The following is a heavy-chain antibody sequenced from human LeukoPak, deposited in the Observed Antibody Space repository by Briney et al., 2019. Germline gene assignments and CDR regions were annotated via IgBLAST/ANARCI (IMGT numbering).Heavy chain of an antibody. CDR3: ANLGNY. D-gene: IGHD3-16*01. J-gene: IGHJ4*02. CDR1: GFTFSSYG. Sequence: GGSLRVSCAASGFTFSSYGMHWVRQAPGKGLEWVAVISYDGSNKYYADSVKGRFTISRDNSKNTLYLQMNSLRAEDTAVYYCANLGNYWGQGTLVTVSS. CDR2: ISYDGSNK. V-gene: IGHV3-30*18.